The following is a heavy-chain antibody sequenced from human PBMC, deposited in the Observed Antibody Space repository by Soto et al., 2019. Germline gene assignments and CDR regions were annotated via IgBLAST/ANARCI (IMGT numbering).Heavy chain of an antibody. J-gene: IGHJ4*02. CDR3: ARLVSDSSLNYLYFDH. V-gene: IGHV4-4*02. CDR1: GVSISSGNW. Sequence: KTSETLSLTCDVSGVSISSGNWWSWVRQPPGKGLEWIAEVYNDGSANYHPSLESRTTISVERSKNQFSLRLSSVTAAYSGKYYCARLVSDSSLNYLYFDHWGQGTLVTVSS. CDR2: VYNDGSA. D-gene: IGHD3-22*01.